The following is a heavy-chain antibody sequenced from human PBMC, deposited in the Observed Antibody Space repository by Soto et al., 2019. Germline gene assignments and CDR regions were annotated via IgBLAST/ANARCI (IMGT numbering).Heavy chain of an antibody. Sequence: QITLKESGPTLVKPTQTLTLTCTFSGFSLSTSGVGVGWIRQPPGKALEWLALIYWDDDKRYSPSLKSRLTITKDTSKNQVVLTMTNMDPVDTATYYCAHRQMATRGPGNYYYYYGMDVWGQGTTVTVSS. D-gene: IGHD5-12*01. V-gene: IGHV2-5*02. J-gene: IGHJ6*02. CDR2: IYWDDDK. CDR1: GFSLSTSGVG. CDR3: AHRQMATRGPGNYYYYYGMDV.